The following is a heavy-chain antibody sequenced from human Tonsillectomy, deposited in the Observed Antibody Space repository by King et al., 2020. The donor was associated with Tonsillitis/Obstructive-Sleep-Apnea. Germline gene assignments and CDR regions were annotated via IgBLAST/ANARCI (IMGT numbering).Heavy chain of an antibody. V-gene: IGHV3-48*02. Sequence: SVKGRFTMSRDNAKNSLYLQMNSLRDEDTAVYYCVRDSDWAFDYWGQGTLVTVSS. CDR3: VRDSDWAFDY. D-gene: IGHD6-19*01. J-gene: IGHJ4*02.